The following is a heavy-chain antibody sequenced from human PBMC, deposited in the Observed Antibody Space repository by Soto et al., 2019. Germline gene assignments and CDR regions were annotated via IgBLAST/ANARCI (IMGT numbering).Heavy chain of an antibody. CDR2: INAGNGNT. V-gene: IGHV1-3*05. J-gene: IGHJ4*02. CDR1: GYTFTSYA. Sequence: QVQLVQSGAEEKKPGASVKVSCKASGYTFTSYAMHWVRQAPGQRLEWMGWINAGNGNTKYSQKFHGRVSITRDTDATTAYMELSSLRSEDTAVYYCARSIVVVTALDYWGQGTLVTVSS. D-gene: IGHD2-21*02. CDR3: ARSIVVVTALDY.